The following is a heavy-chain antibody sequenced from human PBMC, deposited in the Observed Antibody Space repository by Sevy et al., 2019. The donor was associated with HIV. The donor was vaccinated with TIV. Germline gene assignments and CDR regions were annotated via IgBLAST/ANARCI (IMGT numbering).Heavy chain of an antibody. CDR2: ISSSSSYI. Sequence: GGSLRLSCAASGFTFSSYSMNWVRQAPGKGLEWVSSISSSSSYIYYADSVKGRFTISRDNAKNSLYLQTNSLRAEDTAEYYCARDSKYCGGDRKHYYYYYMDVWGKGTTVTVSS. V-gene: IGHV3-21*01. D-gene: IGHD2-21*02. CDR3: ARDSKYCGGDRKHYYYYYMDV. J-gene: IGHJ6*03. CDR1: GFTFSSYS.